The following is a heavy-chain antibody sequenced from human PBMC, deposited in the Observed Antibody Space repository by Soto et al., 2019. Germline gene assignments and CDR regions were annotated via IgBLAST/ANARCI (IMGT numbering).Heavy chain of an antibody. CDR3: AKDSSLNYCSSTSGLYSFDH. V-gene: IGHV3-23*01. J-gene: IGHJ4*02. Sequence: EVQLLESGGGLVQPGGSLTLSCAASGFTFSSYAMNWVRQAPGKGLEWVSAISDSGSTYYADSVKGRFTISRDNSKNTLYLQMNSLRAEDTAVYYCAKDSSLNYCSSTSGLYSFDHWGQGTLVTVSS. CDR1: GFTFSSYA. D-gene: IGHD2-2*01. CDR2: ISDSGST.